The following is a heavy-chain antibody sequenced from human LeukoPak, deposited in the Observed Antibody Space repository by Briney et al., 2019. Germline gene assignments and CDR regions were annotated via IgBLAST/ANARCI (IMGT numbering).Heavy chain of an antibody. CDR2: MNPNSGNT. J-gene: IGHJ5*02. CDR3: ARVRQWLVNGYWFDP. V-gene: IGHV1-8*01. CDR1: GYTFTSYG. D-gene: IGHD6-19*01. Sequence: GASVKVSCKASGYTFTSYGINWVRQATGQGLEWMGWMNPNSGNTGCAQKFQGRVTMTRNTSISTAYMELSSLRSEDTAVYYCARVRQWLVNGYWFDPWGQGTLVTVSS.